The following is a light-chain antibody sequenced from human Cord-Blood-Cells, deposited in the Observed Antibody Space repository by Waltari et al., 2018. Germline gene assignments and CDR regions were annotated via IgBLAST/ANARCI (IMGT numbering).Light chain of an antibody. V-gene: IGLV1-40*01. CDR2: GNS. CDR1: SSNIGAGSD. CDR3: QSYDSSLSVV. J-gene: IGLJ2*01. Sequence: QSVLTQPPSASGAPGQRVTISCTGSSSNIGAGSDVHWYQQLPGTAPKIPIYGNSNRPSGGPDRFSGSKSGTSASLAITGLQAEDEADYYCQSYDSSLSVVFGGGTKLTVL.